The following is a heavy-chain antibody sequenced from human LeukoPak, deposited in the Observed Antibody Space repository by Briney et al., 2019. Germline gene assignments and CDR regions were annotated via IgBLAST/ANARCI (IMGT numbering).Heavy chain of an antibody. Sequence: PGGSLRLSCAASGFTFSTYWMSWVRQAPGKGLEWVANIKEDGSEKNYVDSVKGRFTISRDNAKNSLHLQMSSLRAEDTAVYYCVRGFDAYLGFDIWGQGTVVTVSS. D-gene: IGHD3-16*01. V-gene: IGHV3-7*04. CDR1: GFTFSTYW. CDR3: VRGFDAYLGFDI. J-gene: IGHJ3*02. CDR2: IKEDGSEK.